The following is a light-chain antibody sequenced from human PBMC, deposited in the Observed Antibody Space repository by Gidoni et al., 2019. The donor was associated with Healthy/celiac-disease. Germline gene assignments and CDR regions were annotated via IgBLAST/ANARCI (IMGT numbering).Light chain of an antibody. J-gene: IGKJ1*01. Sequence: DIQMTQSPSSLSASVGYRVTITCRASQSISSYLNWYQQKPGKAPKLLIYAASSLQSGVPSRFSGSGSGTDFNLTISSLQPEDFATYYCQQSYSTPQTFGQGTKVEIK. CDR1: QSISSY. CDR3: QQSYSTPQT. CDR2: AAS. V-gene: IGKV1-39*01.